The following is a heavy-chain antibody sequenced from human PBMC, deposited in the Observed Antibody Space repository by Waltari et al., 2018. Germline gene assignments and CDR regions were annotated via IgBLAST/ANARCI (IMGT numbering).Heavy chain of an antibody. J-gene: IGHJ4*02. D-gene: IGHD2-2*01. V-gene: IGHV1-2*06. Sequence: QVQLVQSGAEVKKPGASVKVSCKASGYTFTGYYMHWVRQAPGQGLEWMGRSNPNSGGTNYAQKFQGRVTMTRDTSISTAYMELSRLRSDDTAVYYCARDQGVAAAPEEDYWGQGTLVTVSS. CDR3: ARDQGVAAAPEEDY. CDR1: GYTFTGYY. CDR2: SNPNSGGT.